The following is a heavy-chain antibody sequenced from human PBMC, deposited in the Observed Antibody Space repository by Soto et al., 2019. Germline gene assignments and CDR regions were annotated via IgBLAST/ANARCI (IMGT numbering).Heavy chain of an antibody. Sequence: GESLKISCKGSGYSFTSYWIGWVRQMPGKGLEWMGIIYPGDSDTRYSPSFQGQVTISADKSISTAYLQWSSLKASDTAMYYCARGGHCTNGVCYKRYYYYGMDVWGQATTVTVSS. CDR1: GYSFTSYW. CDR2: IYPGDSDT. V-gene: IGHV5-51*01. D-gene: IGHD2-8*01. CDR3: ARGGHCTNGVCYKRYYYYGMDV. J-gene: IGHJ6*02.